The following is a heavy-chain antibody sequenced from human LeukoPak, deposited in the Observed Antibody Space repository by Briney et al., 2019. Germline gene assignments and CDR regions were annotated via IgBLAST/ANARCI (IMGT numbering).Heavy chain of an antibody. D-gene: IGHD1-14*01. J-gene: IGHJ4*02. CDR1: GFTFSNYW. CDR2: IDHHGTEE. Sequence: PGGSLRLSCAASGFTFSNYWMNWFRQAPGKGLEWVANIDHHGTEENYVDSVKGRFTISRDNADNSLSLHMNSLRAEDTAVYYCATDRATRWQNRFDSWGQRTLATVSS. V-gene: IGHV3-7*01. CDR3: ATDRATRWQNRFDS.